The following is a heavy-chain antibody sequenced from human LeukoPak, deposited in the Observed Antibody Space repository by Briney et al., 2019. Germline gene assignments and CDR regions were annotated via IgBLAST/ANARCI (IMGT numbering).Heavy chain of an antibody. CDR3: AKILTTDDYSFDY. J-gene: IGHJ4*02. CDR1: GFTFSYYA. V-gene: IGHV3-23*01. CDR2: ISGSGGGT. Sequence: GGSLRLSCAASGFTFSYYAMSWVRQAPGKGLEWVSAISGSGGGTYYADSVKGRFTISRDNSKNTLYLQMNSLRAEDTAVYYCAKILTTDDYSFDYWGQGTLVTVSS. D-gene: IGHD4-11*01.